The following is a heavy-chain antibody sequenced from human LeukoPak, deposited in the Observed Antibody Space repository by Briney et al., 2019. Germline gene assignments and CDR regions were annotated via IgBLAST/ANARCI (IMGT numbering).Heavy chain of an antibody. CDR2: IYAGGNT. V-gene: IGHV3-53*01. CDR1: GFTVSSNY. J-gene: IGHJ4*02. Sequence: GESLRLSCKVSGFTVSSNYMAWVRQAPGKGLEWVSVIYAGGNTYYADSVKGRFTISRDNSKNTLYLRMSSLGVEDTAVYYCARDTTAYFDCWGQGTLVTVSS. CDR3: ARDTTAYFDC. D-gene: IGHD2/OR15-2a*01.